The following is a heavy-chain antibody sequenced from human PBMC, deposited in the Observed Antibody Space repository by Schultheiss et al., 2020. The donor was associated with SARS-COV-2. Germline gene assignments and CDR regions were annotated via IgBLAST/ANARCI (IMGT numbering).Heavy chain of an antibody. J-gene: IGHJ5*02. V-gene: IGHV4-38-2*01. CDR3: ARGVGGWYGNNWFDP. Sequence: SETLSLTCAVSGYSISSGYYWGWIRQPPGKGLEWIGSIYHSGSTYYSPSLKSRVTMSVDTSKNQFSLRLSSVTAADTAVYYCARGVGGWYGNNWFDPWGQGTLVTVSS. CDR2: IYHSGST. CDR1: GYSISSGYY. D-gene: IGHD6-19*01.